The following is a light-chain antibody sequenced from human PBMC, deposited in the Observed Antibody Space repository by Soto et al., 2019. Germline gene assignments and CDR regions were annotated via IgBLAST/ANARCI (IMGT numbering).Light chain of an antibody. Sequence: QSVLTQPASVSASPGQSITISCTRTSSDVGGYNYVSWYQQHPGKAPKLMIYDVSNRPSGVSNRFSGSKSGNTASLTISGLQAEDEADYYCSSYTSSSTLYVFGTGTKLTVL. CDR3: SSYTSSSTLYV. CDR1: SSDVGGYNY. V-gene: IGLV2-14*01. J-gene: IGLJ1*01. CDR2: DVS.